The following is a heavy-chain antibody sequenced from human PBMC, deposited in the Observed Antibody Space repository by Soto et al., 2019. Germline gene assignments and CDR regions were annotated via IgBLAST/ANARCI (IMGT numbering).Heavy chain of an antibody. V-gene: IGHV3-30*03. D-gene: IGHD5-12*01. CDR3: ARDGYKNGYNYAIDY. Sequence: PGGSLRLSCAASGFSFRTFGMHWVRQAPGKGLEWVAVISYDGSNEFYADSVKGRFTISRDTSKNTLYLQVDSLRPEDTGVYYCARDGYKNGYNYAIDYWGQGTPVTVSS. CDR1: GFSFRTFG. CDR2: ISYDGSNE. J-gene: IGHJ4*02.